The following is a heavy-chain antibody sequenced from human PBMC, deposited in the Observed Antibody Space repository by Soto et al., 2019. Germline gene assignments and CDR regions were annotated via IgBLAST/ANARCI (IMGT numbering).Heavy chain of an antibody. CDR2: IYYGGST. D-gene: IGHD5-18*01. CDR1: GGSISSSNYF. CDR3: ARLRYSYGRYYAMAV. Sequence: PSETLSLTCSVSGGSISSSNYFWGWICQPPGKGLEWIGNIYYGGSTYYNPSLKSRVTIFVDTSKNQFSLKLSSVTAADTAVYYCARLRYSYGRYYAMAVWGQGTTVTVSS. V-gene: IGHV4-39*01. J-gene: IGHJ6*02.